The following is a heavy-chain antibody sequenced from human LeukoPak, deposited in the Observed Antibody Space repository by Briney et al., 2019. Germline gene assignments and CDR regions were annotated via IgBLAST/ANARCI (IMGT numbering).Heavy chain of an antibody. D-gene: IGHD4-11*01. Sequence: GGSLRLSCVASGFTFSRYSMNWVRQARGKGREGVSSISRSSSYIYYADSVKGRFTISRDNAKNSLYLQMNSLRAEDTAVYYCAREAADTVTRRYYYYMDVWGKGTTVTVSS. CDR1: GFTFSRYS. CDR2: ISRSSSYI. J-gene: IGHJ6*03. V-gene: IGHV3-21*01. CDR3: AREAADTVTRRYYYYMDV.